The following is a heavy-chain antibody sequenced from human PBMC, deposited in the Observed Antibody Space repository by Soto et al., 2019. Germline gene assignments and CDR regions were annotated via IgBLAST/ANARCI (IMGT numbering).Heavy chain of an antibody. V-gene: IGHV4-39*01. Sequence: QLLKSGPGLVKPPETLSLTCDVSGDSIDTPSLSWGWIRQSPGKGLEWIGSLGYRGNTWYNPSLRSRVTIFADTSANQFSLRLSSVTAADRGMDYCGRHTDCTVITHCHFDYWGQGALVTVSS. J-gene: IGHJ4*02. CDR1: GDSIDTPSLS. CDR3: GRHTDCTVITHCHFDY. D-gene: IGHD4-17*01. CDR2: LGYRGNT.